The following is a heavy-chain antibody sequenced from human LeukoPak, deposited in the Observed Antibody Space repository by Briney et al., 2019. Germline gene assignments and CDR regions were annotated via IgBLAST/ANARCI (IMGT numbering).Heavy chain of an antibody. CDR1: GFTFSSYS. V-gene: IGHV3-21*01. J-gene: IGHJ6*02. D-gene: IGHD2-2*01. Sequence: GGSLRLSCAASGFTFSSYSMNWVRQAPGKGLEWVSSISSSSSYIYYADSVKGRFTISRDNAKNSLYLQMNSLRAEDTAVYYCARDHVPAAFYYYYYGMDVWGQGTTVTVSS. CDR3: ARDHVPAAFYYYYYGMDV. CDR2: ISSSSSYI.